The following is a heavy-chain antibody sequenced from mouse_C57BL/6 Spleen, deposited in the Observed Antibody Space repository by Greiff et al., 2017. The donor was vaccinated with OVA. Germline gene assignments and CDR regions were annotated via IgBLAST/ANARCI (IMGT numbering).Heavy chain of an antibody. CDR3: ARGGLPYAMDY. D-gene: IGHD2-4*01. CDR2: INPNNGGT. J-gene: IGHJ4*01. Sequence: EVQLQQSGPELVKPGASVKIPCKASGYTFTDYNMDWVKQSHGKSLEWIGDINPNNGGTIYNQKFKGKATLTVDKSSSTAYMELRSLTSKDTAVYYCARGGLPYAMDYWGQGTSVTVSS. CDR1: GYTFTDYN. V-gene: IGHV1-18*01.